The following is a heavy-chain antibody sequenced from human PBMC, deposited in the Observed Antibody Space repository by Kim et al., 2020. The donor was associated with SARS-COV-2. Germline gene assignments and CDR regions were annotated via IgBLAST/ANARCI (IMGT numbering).Heavy chain of an antibody. D-gene: IGHD3-9*01. CDR3: ARQPEFQSRYFDWPGDY. CDR1: GGSISSSSYY. Sequence: SETLSLTCTVSGGSISSSSYYWGWIRQPPGKGLEWIGSIYYSGSTYYNPSLKSRVTISVDTSKNQFSLKLSSVTAADTAVYYCARQPEFQSRYFDWPGDYWGQGTLVTVSS. J-gene: IGHJ4*02. V-gene: IGHV4-39*01. CDR2: IYYSGST.